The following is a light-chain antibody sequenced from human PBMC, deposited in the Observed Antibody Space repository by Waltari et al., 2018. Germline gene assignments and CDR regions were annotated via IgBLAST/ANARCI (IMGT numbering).Light chain of an antibody. J-gene: IGLJ1*01. CDR2: DVS. Sequence: QSALTQPASVSGSPGPSITIPCTGTSSDVGGYNYVSWYQQHPGKAPKFMIYDVSNRPSGVSNRFSGSKSGNTASLTISGLQAEDEADYYCSSYTSSYTYVFGTGTKVTVL. CDR3: SSYTSSYTYV. CDR1: SSDVGGYNY. V-gene: IGLV2-14*03.